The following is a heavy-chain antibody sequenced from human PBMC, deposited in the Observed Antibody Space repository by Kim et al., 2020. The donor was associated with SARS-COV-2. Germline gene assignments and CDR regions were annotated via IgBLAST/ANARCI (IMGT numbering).Heavy chain of an antibody. V-gene: IGHV1-69*13. J-gene: IGHJ3*02. CDR3: ARDVTPTDGYKNWRDDAFDI. Sequence: SVKVSCKASGGTFSSYAISWVRQAPGQGLEWMGGIIPIFGTANYAQKFQGRVTITADESTSTAYMELSSLRSEDTAVYYCARDVTPTDGYKNWRDDAFDIWGQGTMVTVSS. CDR1: GGTFSSYA. D-gene: IGHD5-12*01. CDR2: IIPIFGTA.